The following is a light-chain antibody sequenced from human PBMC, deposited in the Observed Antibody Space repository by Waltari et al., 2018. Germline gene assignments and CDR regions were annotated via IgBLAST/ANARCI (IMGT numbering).Light chain of an antibody. CDR2: EVS. Sequence: DIVMTQTPFSLSVTLGEPASISCTSSQSLLDSEDGSTYLDWYLEKPGQSPQLLIYEVSKRASGVPDRFSGSGSDTDFTLKISRVEAEDVGVYYCLQGIEYPTFGQGTKVEIK. J-gene: IGKJ1*01. CDR1: QSLLDSEDGSTY. V-gene: IGKV2-40*01. CDR3: LQGIEYPT.